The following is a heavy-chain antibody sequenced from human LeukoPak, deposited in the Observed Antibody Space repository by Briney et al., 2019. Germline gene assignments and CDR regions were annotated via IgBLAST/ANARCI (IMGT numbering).Heavy chain of an antibody. CDR1: GGSFSGYY. CDR3: ARDSRIPLWSRPFYYFDY. J-gene: IGHJ4*02. CDR2: INHSGST. V-gene: IGHV4-34*01. D-gene: IGHD5-18*01. Sequence: SETLSLTCAVYGGSFSGYYWSWIRQPPGKGLEWIGEINHSGSTNYNPSLKSRVTISVDTSKNQFSLKLSSVTAADTAVYYCARDSRIPLWSRPFYYFDYWGQGTLVTVSS.